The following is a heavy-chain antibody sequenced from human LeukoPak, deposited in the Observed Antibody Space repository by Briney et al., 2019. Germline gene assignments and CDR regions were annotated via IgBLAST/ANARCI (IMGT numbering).Heavy chain of an antibody. Sequence: ASVKVSCKASGYTFTGYYMHWVRQAPGQGLEWMGWINPNSGGTNYAQKFQGRVTMTRETSISTAYMELSRLRSDDTAVYYCARDLTTVKYAFDIWGQGTMVTVSS. CDR2: INPNSGGT. D-gene: IGHD4-17*01. J-gene: IGHJ3*02. V-gene: IGHV1-2*02. CDR3: ARDLTTVKYAFDI. CDR1: GYTFTGYY.